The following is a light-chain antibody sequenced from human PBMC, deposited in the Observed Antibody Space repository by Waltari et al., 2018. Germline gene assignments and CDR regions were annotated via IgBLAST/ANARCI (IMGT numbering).Light chain of an antibody. Sequence: YGLTQPPSISLSPGQTARIPCPGDVLTKRFGYRYQQKTGQAPQLLIYKDNKRPSGIPERFSGSNSGAMVTLTITEVQADDEADYYCQSADGTGWVFGGGTRLTVL. CDR1: VLTKRF. CDR2: KDN. J-gene: IGLJ3*02. V-gene: IGLV3-25*03. CDR3: QSADGTGWV.